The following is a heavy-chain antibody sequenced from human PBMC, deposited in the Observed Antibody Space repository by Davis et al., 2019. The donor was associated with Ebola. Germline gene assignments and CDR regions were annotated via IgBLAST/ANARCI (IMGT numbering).Heavy chain of an antibody. J-gene: IGHJ4*02. CDR3: AKGGDQQVLTGPFSFDS. CDR2: INPHNANT. CDR1: GYTFTNYG. D-gene: IGHD3-16*01. V-gene: IGHV1-18*04. Sequence: ASVKVSCKTSGYTFTNYGITWVRQAPGQGLEWMGWINPHNANTNYAQNVQGRVTMTTDTSTSTAYMEVGSLRSDDTAVYYCAKGGDQQVLTGPFSFDSWGQGTLVTVSS.